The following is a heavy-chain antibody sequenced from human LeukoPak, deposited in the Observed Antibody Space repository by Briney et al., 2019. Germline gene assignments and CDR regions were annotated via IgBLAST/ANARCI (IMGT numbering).Heavy chain of an antibody. CDR1: GHTFTGYF. J-gene: IGHJ4*02. D-gene: IGHD6-13*01. CDR3: ARDVPGYSSNFDY. V-gene: IGHV1-2*02. CDR2: MDPNSGGT. Sequence: ASVKVSCKASGHTFTGYFIHWVRQAPGQGLEWMGCMDPNSGGTNFAQKFQGRVTMTRDTSISTAYMELTSLSSDDTAVYYCARDVPGYSSNFDYWGQGTLVTVSS.